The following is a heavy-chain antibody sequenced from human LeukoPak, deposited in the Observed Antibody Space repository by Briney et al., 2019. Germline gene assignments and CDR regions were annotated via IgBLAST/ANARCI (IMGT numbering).Heavy chain of an antibody. CDR2: IYYDGTNR. CDR1: GFSFSNFG. J-gene: IGHJ4*02. D-gene: IGHD6-25*01. Sequence: PGGSLRLSCTASGFSFSNFGMHWVRQAPGKGLEWVTLIYYDGTNRYYADSVKGRFAISRDNAKKSLYLQINTLRAEDTAVYYCVRGPHIAATSYWGQGTLVTVSS. V-gene: IGHV3-33*01. CDR3: VRGPHIAATSY.